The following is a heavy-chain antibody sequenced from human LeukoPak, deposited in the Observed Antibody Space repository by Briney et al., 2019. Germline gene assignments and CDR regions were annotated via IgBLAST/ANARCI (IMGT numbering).Heavy chain of an antibody. V-gene: IGHV3-64D*06. CDR3: VKSPYYDILTSYFNWFDP. J-gene: IGHJ5*02. Sequence: GGSLRLSCSASGFTFSSYAMHWVRQAPGKGLEYVSAISSNGGSTYYADSVKGRFTISRDNSKNTLYLQMSSLRAEDTAVYYCVKSPYYDILTSYFNWFDPWGQGTLVTVSS. D-gene: IGHD3-9*01. CDR1: GFTFSSYA. CDR2: ISSNGGST.